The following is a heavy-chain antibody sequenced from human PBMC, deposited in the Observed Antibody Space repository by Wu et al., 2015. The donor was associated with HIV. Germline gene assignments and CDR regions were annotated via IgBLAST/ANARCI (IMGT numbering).Heavy chain of an antibody. J-gene: IGHJ4*02. Sequence: QVQLVQSGAEVKKPGASVKVSCKASGYTFTSYGISWVRQAPGQGLEWMGWISAYNGNTNYAQKLQGRVTMTTDTSTSTAYMELRSLRSDDTAVYYCARDLFLPGMVRGAFFIDYWGQGTLVTVSS. D-gene: IGHD3-10*01. CDR2: ISAYNGNT. CDR1: GYTFTSYG. CDR3: ARDLFLPGMVRGAFFIDY. V-gene: IGHV1-18*01.